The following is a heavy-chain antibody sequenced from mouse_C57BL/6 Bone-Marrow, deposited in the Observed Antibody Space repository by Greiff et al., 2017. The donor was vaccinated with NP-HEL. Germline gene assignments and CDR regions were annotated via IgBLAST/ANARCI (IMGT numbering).Heavy chain of an antibody. CDR2: IYPGDGDT. D-gene: IGHD4-1*01. CDR3: ARGDNWDCYFDY. J-gene: IGHJ2*01. Sequence: QVQLQQSGAELVKPGASVKISCKASGYAFSSYWMNWVKQRPGKGLEWIGQIYPGDGDTNYNGKFKGKATLTADKSSSTAYMQLSSLTSEDSAVYFCARGDNWDCYFDYWGQGTTLTVSS. V-gene: IGHV1-80*01. CDR1: GYAFSSYW.